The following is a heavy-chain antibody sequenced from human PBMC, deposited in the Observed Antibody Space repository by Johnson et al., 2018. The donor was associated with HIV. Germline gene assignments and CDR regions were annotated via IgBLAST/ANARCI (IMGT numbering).Heavy chain of an antibody. CDR1: GFTFSSYA. J-gene: IGHJ3*02. CDR3: ARELIVGATNAFDI. CDR2: ISGSGGST. D-gene: IGHD1-26*01. V-gene: IGHV3-23*04. Sequence: VQLVESGGGVVQPGRSLRLSCAASGFTFSSYAMSWVRQAPGKGLEWVSAISGSGGSTGYADSVKGRFTISRDNAKNSLYLQMNSLRAEDTALYYCARELIVGATNAFDIWGQGTMVTVSS.